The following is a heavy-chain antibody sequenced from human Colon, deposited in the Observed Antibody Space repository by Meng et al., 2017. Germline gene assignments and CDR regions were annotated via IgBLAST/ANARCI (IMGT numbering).Heavy chain of an antibody. Sequence: GSLKISCTASGFTFSSFNMNWVRQAPGKGLEWVSSISSGTTYIYYADSVKGRFTISRDNAKNSLFLQMNSLRAEDTAVYYCAGGYPEYWGQGTLVTVSS. J-gene: IGHJ4*02. D-gene: IGHD2-15*01. CDR2: ISSGTTYI. CDR3: AGGYPEY. V-gene: IGHV3-21*01. CDR1: GFTFSSFN.